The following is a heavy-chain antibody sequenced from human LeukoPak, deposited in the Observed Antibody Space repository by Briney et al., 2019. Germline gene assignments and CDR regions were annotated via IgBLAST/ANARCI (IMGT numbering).Heavy chain of an antibody. V-gene: IGHV1-2*06. CDR2: INPNSGGT. CDR3: ARGHYDFWSGSYYYGMDV. J-gene: IGHJ6*02. CDR1: GYTFTGYY. D-gene: IGHD3-3*01. Sequence: ASVKVSCKASGYTFTGYYMHWVRQAPGQGLEWMGRINPNSGGTNYAQKFQGRVTMTRDTSTSTAYMELSRLRSDDTAVYYCARGHYDFWSGSYYYGMDVWGQGTTVTVSS.